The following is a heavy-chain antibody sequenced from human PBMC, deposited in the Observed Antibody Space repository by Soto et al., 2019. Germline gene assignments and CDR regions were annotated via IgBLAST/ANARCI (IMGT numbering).Heavy chain of an antibody. CDR3: ASGYCSSTSCYWGWFDP. Sequence: SVKVSCKASGGTFSSYAISWVRQAPGQGLEWMGGIIPIFGTANYAQKFQGRVTITADESTSTAYMELSSLRSEDTAVYYCASGYCSSTSCYWGWFDPWGQGTLVTVSS. CDR2: IIPIFGTA. D-gene: IGHD2-2*01. V-gene: IGHV1-69*13. J-gene: IGHJ5*02. CDR1: GGTFSSYA.